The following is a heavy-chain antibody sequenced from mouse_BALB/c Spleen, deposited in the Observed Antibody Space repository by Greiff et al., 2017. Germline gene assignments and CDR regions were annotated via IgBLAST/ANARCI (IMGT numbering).Heavy chain of an antibody. D-gene: IGHD2-4*01. CDR1: GYTFTDYW. CDR3: ARPTMMSYFDY. V-gene: IGHV1-69*01. CDR2: IDTSDSYT. J-gene: IGHJ2*01. Sequence: QVQLQQPGAELVMPGASVKMSCKASGYTFTDYWMHWVKQRPGQGLEWIGAIDTSDSYTSYNQKFKGKATLTVDESSSTAYMQLSSLTSEDSAVYYCARPTMMSYFDYWGQGTTLTVSS.